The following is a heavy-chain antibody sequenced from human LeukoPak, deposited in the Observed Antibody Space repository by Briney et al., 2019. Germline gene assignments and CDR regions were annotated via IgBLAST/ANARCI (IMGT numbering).Heavy chain of an antibody. J-gene: IGHJ4*02. CDR3: ASSADYGETDY. D-gene: IGHD4-17*01. Sequence: GGSLRLSCAASGFTVSSNYMSWVRQAPGKGLEWVSVIYSGGSTYYADSVKGRFTISRDNSKNTLYLQMNGLRAEDTAVYYCASSADYGETDYWGQGTLVTVSS. CDR2: IYSGGST. CDR1: GFTVSSNY. V-gene: IGHV3-53*01.